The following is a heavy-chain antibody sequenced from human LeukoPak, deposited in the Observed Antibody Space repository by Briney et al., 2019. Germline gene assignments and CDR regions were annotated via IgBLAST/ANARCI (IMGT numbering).Heavy chain of an antibody. Sequence: ASVKVSCKASGYTFTGYYMHWVRQAPGQGLEWMGRINPNSGGTNYAQKFQGRVTMTRDTSISTAYMGLSRLRSDDTAVYYCARVGITMVRGVNYNWFDPWGQGTLVTVSS. V-gene: IGHV1-2*06. CDR3: ARVGITMVRGVNYNWFDP. J-gene: IGHJ5*02. CDR2: INPNSGGT. D-gene: IGHD3-10*01. CDR1: GYTFTGYY.